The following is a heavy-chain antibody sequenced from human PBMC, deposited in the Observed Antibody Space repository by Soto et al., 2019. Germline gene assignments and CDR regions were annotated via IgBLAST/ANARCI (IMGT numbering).Heavy chain of an antibody. CDR2: INWNGAST. D-gene: IGHD1-26*01. CDR3: ARARVGATTPFHY. V-gene: IGHV3-20*04. Sequence: EVQLVESGGGVVRPGGYLRLSCAASGFTFDDYGMSWVRQAPGKGLEWVSGINWNGASTGYADSMRGRFTISRDNATNSLYLQMNSLRAEDTALYYCARARVGATTPFHYWGQGTLVTVSS. CDR1: GFTFDDYG. J-gene: IGHJ4*02.